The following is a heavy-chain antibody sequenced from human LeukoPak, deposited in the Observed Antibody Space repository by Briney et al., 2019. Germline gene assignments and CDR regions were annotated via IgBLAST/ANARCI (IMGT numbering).Heavy chain of an antibody. J-gene: IGHJ4*02. CDR1: GFTFNTYW. V-gene: IGHV3-74*03. D-gene: IGHD6-13*01. Sequence: QPGGFLRLSCAASGFTFNTYWMHWVRQAPGGGLVWIALISSDGTYSAYADSVKGRFTISRDNAKNTVYLQMNSLSAEDTAMYYCVRREAGGSNSWFYFDYWGQGTLVSVSS. CDR2: ISSDGTYS. CDR3: VRREAGGSNSWFYFDY.